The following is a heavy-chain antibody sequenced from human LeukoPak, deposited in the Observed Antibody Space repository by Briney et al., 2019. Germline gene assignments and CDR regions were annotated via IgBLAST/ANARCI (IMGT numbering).Heavy chain of an antibody. J-gene: IGHJ4*02. V-gene: IGHV1-69*04. CDR1: GGTFSSYA. D-gene: IGHD5-18*01. Sequence: SVKVSCRASGGTFSSYAISWVRQAPGQGLEWMGRIIPILGIANYAQKFQGRVTITADKSTSTAYMELSSLRSEDTAVYYCARSGYSYGLFGYWGQGTLVTVSS. CDR3: ARSGYSYGLFGY. CDR2: IIPILGIA.